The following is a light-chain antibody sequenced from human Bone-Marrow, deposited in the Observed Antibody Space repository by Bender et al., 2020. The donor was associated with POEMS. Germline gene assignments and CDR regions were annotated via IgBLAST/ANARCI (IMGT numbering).Light chain of an antibody. V-gene: IGLV2-14*01. CDR2: DVS. J-gene: IGLJ1*01. CDR3: NSYTRSDSATYV. Sequence: QSALTQPASVSGSPGQSITISCTGTSSDIGGYGYVSWYQQHPGRAPKLMIYDVSKRPSGVSNRFSGSKSGNTASLTISGLQAEDEADYYCNSYTRSDSATYVFGTGTKVTVL. CDR1: SSDIGGYGY.